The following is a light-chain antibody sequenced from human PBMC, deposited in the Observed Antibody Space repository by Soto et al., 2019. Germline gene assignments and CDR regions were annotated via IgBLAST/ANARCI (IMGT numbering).Light chain of an antibody. CDR3: SAYKISSVV. CDR1: SSDVGGYNY. Sequence: QSALTQPASVSGSPGQSITISCTGASSDVGGYNYVSWYQHHPGKAPKLMIYDVSNRPSGVSNRFSGSKFDNTSSLTIAGLQGEDEADYYCSAYKISSVVFGGGTKVTVL. V-gene: IGLV2-14*03. J-gene: IGLJ2*01. CDR2: DVS.